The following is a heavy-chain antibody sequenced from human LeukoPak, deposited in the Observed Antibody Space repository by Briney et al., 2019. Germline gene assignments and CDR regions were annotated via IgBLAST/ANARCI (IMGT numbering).Heavy chain of an antibody. J-gene: IGHJ4*02. CDR3: ARDGSYKFDY. CDR2: LTSDGTP. V-gene: IGHV3-74*01. CDR1: GFTFDDYG. D-gene: IGHD3-10*01. Sequence: PGGSLRLSCAASGFTFDDYGMSWVRQTPGKGLVWLSRLTSDGTPSYTDSVKGRFTISRDNAKNTLYLQMNSLRAEDTGVYYCARDGSYKFDYWGQGTLVTVSS.